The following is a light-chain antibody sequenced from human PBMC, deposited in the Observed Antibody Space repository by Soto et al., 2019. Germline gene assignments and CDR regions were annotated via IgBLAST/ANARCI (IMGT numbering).Light chain of an antibody. CDR1: SGFVGSFSL. V-gene: IGLV2-23*01. CDR2: EGH. Sequence: QSVLARPASVSGSPGQSITISCTVTSGFVGSFSLVSWYQQHPGKAPKVIISEGHRRPSGVPDRFSGSTSVNSAFLTISGLQADDEADYYCCLYIGATTYVFGTGTKGTVL. CDR3: CLYIGATTYV. J-gene: IGLJ1*01.